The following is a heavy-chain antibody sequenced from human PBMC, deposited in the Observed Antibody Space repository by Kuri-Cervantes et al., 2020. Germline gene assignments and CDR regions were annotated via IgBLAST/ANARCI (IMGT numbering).Heavy chain of an antibody. CDR1: GGSFSGYY. CDR2: INHSGST. J-gene: IGHJ6*03. Sequence: GSLRLSCAVYGGSFSGYYWSWIRQPPGKGLEWIGEINHSGSTNYNPSLKSRVTISVDTSKNQFSLKLTSMTAADTAVYYCARRSPRYYYYYMDVWGKGTPVPSP. CDR3: ARRSPRYYYYYMDV. V-gene: IGHV4-34*01.